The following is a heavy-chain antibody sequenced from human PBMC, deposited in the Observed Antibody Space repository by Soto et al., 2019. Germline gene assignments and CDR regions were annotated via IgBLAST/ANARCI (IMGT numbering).Heavy chain of an antibody. J-gene: IGHJ4*02. Sequence: QLQLQESGPGLVRPSGTLSLTCAVSGGFTSTNNWWSWVRQPPGKGLEWIGDAYHSGSTEYNPSLKSRGSISVDKSKNQISLKLTCATAADTAGYYCARSPPSSYYGGSGTFDYWGQGTLVTVSS. CDR2: AYHSGST. V-gene: IGHV4-4*02. CDR1: GGFTSTNNW. CDR3: ARSPPSSYYGGSGTFDY. D-gene: IGHD3-10*01.